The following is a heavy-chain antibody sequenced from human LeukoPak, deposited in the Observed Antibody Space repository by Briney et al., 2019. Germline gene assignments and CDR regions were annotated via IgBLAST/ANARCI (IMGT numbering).Heavy chain of an antibody. CDR1: GSRLINHW. V-gene: IGHV5-51*01. Sequence: GESLKISCKASGSRLINHWIGWVRQMPGKGLDWMGIIYPGNADATYSPSFQGQVTISADKSTTTVYLQWSSLKASDTAMYYCARQGSYDNSGYSFDCWGQGTLVTVSS. CDR2: IYPGNADA. J-gene: IGHJ4*02. CDR3: ARQGSYDNSGYSFDC. D-gene: IGHD3-22*01.